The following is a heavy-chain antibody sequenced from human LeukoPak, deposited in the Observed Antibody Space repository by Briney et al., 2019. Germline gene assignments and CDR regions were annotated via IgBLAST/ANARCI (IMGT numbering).Heavy chain of an antibody. Sequence: GGSLRLSCAASGFTFSSYSMNWVRQAPGKGLEWVSSISSSSSYIYYADSVKGRFTISRDNSKNTLYLQMNSLRAEDTAVYYCAKDGYQKNWNFDYWGQGTLVTVSS. J-gene: IGHJ4*02. V-gene: IGHV3-21*04. D-gene: IGHD1-1*01. CDR2: ISSSSSYI. CDR1: GFTFSSYS. CDR3: AKDGYQKNWNFDY.